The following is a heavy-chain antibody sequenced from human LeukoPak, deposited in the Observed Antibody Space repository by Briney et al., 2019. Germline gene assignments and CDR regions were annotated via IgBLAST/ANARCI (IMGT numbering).Heavy chain of an antibody. CDR2: MNPASGDT. V-gene: IGHV1-8*01. J-gene: IGHJ6*03. CDR3: ARVVMKAFYYYYMGV. CDR1: GYTFSDYE. D-gene: IGHD2-21*01. Sequence: ASVKVSCKASGYTFSDYEVNWVRQAPGQGLEWMARMNPASGDTGYAQKFQGRVTMTRSMSKNTAYMELSRLRSEYTAVYFCARVVMKAFYYYYMGVWEKGTTIIISS.